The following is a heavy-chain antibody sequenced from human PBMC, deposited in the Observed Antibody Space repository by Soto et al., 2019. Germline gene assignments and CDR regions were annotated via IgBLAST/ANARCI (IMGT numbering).Heavy chain of an antibody. CDR1: GYTFTNYW. J-gene: IGHJ4*02. D-gene: IGHD3-3*01. V-gene: IGHV5-51*01. Sequence: GESLKISCRGSGYTFTNYWIGWVRQMPGKGLEWMGVIYPGDSDTRYNPSFQGQVTISADKSISTAYLEWSSLKASDTAIYYCARNWNFFDYWGQGALVTVPS. CDR3: ARNWNFFDY. CDR2: IYPGDSDT.